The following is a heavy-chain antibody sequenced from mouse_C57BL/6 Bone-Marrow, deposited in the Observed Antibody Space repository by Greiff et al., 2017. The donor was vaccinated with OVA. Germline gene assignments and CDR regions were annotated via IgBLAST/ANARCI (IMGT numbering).Heavy chain of an antibody. J-gene: IGHJ2*01. CDR1: EYEFPSHD. CDR3: ARHGYYGSSYFDY. D-gene: IGHD1-1*01. Sequence: VQLKESGGGLVQPGESLKLSCASNEYEFPSHDMSWVRKTPEKRLELVAAINSDGGSTYYPDTMEGRFIISRDNTKNTLYLQMSSLRSEDTALYYYARHGYYGSSYFDYWGQGTTLTVSS. CDR2: INSDGGST. V-gene: IGHV5-2*01.